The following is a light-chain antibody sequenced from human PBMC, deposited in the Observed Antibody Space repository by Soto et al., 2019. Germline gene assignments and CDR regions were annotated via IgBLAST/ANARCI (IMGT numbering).Light chain of an antibody. CDR3: CSYSSSSTLV. CDR2: EVS. Sequence: QSALTQPASVSGSLGQSITIACTGTNSGVGAYEFVSWYRHHPGKAPQLIIYEVSNRPSGVSNRFSGSKSGNTASLTISGLQAEDEAHYYCCSYSSSSTLVFGTGTKVTVL. J-gene: IGLJ1*01. V-gene: IGLV2-14*01. CDR1: NSGVGAYEF.